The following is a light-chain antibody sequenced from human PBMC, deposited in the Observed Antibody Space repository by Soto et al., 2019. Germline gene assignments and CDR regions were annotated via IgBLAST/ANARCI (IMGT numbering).Light chain of an antibody. Sequence: QSALTQPASVSGSPGQSITISCSGTSNDVGGYNFVSWYQQHPGKAPKLIIFEVTKRPSGVSDRFSGSKSDNTASLTISGLQPEDEAHYYCSSFTKSSTLECLFGTGTKLTVL. CDR1: SNDVGGYNF. CDR3: SSFTKSSTLECL. CDR2: EVT. J-gene: IGLJ1*01. V-gene: IGLV2-14*01.